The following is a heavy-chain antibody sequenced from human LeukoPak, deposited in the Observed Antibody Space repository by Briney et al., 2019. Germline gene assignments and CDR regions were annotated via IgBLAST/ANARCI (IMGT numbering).Heavy chain of an antibody. V-gene: IGHV4-59*01. CDR1: GGSISSYY. CDR2: IYYSGST. J-gene: IGHJ4*02. D-gene: IGHD3-22*01. Sequence: PSETLSLTCTVSGGSISSYYWSWIRQPPGKGLEWIGYIYYSGSTIYNPSLKSRVTISVDTSKNQFSLKLSSVTAADTAVYYCARGNHYYDSSGYDYWGQGTLVTVHS. CDR3: ARGNHYYDSSGYDY.